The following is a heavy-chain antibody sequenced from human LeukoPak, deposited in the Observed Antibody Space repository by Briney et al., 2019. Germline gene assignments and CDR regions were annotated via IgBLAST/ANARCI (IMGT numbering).Heavy chain of an antibody. CDR3: ATGDYGGQRLYYFDY. CDR2: ISYDGSEK. CDR1: AFTFSSYA. V-gene: IGHV3-30-3*01. D-gene: IGHD4-23*01. Sequence: GGSLRLSCAAFAFTFSSYAMHWVRQAPGKGLEWVAVISYDGSEKYYADSVKGRFIISRDNSKNTLYLQMNSLRAEDTAVYCCATGDYGGQRLYYFDYWGQGTLVTVSS. J-gene: IGHJ4*02.